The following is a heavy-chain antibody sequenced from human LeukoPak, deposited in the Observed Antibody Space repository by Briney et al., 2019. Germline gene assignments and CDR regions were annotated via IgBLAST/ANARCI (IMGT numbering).Heavy chain of an antibody. CDR2: MGGSDDRT. J-gene: IGHJ6*03. CDR1: GFTLSRNA. CDR3: ARGCSSTSCYGHYMDV. Sequence: PGGSLRLSCAASGFTLSRNAMSRVRQAPGKGLEWVSAMGGSDDRTDYADSVKGRFTISRDNAKNSLYLQMNSLRAEDTAVYYCARGCSSTSCYGHYMDVWGKGTTVTVSS. V-gene: IGHV3-21*01. D-gene: IGHD2-2*01.